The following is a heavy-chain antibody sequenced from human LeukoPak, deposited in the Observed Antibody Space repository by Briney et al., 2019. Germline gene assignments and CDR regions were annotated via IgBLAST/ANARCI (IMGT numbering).Heavy chain of an antibody. Sequence: SETLSLTCTVSGGSISSSSYYWGWIRQPPGKGLEWIGSIYYSGSTYYNPSLKSRVTISVDTSKNQFSLKLRSVTAADTAVYYCARAHNYYVWGSYRYEFYYFDYWGQGTLVTVSS. CDR1: GGSISSSSYY. CDR2: IYYSGST. J-gene: IGHJ4*02. V-gene: IGHV4-39*01. CDR3: ARAHNYYVWGSYRYEFYYFDY. D-gene: IGHD3-16*02.